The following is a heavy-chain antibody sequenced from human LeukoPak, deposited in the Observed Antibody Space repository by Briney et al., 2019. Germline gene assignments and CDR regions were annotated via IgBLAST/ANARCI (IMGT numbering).Heavy chain of an antibody. Sequence: PGGSLRLSCAGSGFTFDTYWMSWVRQAPGKGLEWLANIKEDGSETNSVDSVKGRFTISRDNAKNSVYLQMNSLRADDTAVYYCPRHARRSSWSQLDYWGQGTLVAVSS. V-gene: IGHV3-7*04. J-gene: IGHJ4*02. CDR1: GFTFDTYW. CDR3: PRHARRSSWSQLDY. CDR2: IKEDGSET. D-gene: IGHD2-2*01.